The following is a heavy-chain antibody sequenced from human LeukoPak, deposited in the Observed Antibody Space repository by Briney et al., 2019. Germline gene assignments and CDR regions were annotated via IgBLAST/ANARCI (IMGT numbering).Heavy chain of an antibody. Sequence: PGGSLRLSCAASGFTFSSYSMNWVRQAPGKGLEWVSSISSSSSYIYYADSVKGRFTISRDNAKNSLYLQMNSLRAEDTAVYYCARPGGIYSGYRTLDFDYWGQGTLVTVSS. CDR1: GFTFSSYS. CDR3: ARPGGIYSGYRTLDFDY. CDR2: ISSSSSYI. D-gene: IGHD5-12*01. V-gene: IGHV3-21*01. J-gene: IGHJ4*02.